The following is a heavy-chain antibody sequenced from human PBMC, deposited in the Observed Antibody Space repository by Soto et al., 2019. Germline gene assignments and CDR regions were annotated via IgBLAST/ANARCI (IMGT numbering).Heavy chain of an antibody. D-gene: IGHD2-2*01. V-gene: IGHV4-34*01. CDR3: ARADCSSTSCYIDY. CDR2: INHSGST. Sequence: QVQLQQWGAGLLKPSETLSLTCAVYGGSFSGYYWSWIRQPPGKGLEWIGEINHSGSTNYNPSLKIRVTISVDTSKNQFSLKLSSVTAADTAVYYCARADCSSTSCYIDYWGQGTLVTVSS. J-gene: IGHJ4*02. CDR1: GGSFSGYY.